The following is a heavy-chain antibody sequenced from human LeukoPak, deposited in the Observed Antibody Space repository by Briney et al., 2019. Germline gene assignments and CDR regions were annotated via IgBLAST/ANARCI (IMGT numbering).Heavy chain of an antibody. CDR2: IYYSGST. V-gene: IGHV4-28*01. Sequence: PSDTLSLTCAVSGYSISSSNWWGWIRQPPGKGLEWIGYIYYSGSTYYNPSLKSRVTMSVDTSKNQFSLKLSSVTAVDTAVYYCARGGYCSGGSCYPSPPDYWGQGTLVTVSS. J-gene: IGHJ4*02. D-gene: IGHD2-15*01. CDR1: GYSISSSNW. CDR3: ARGGYCSGGSCYPSPPDY.